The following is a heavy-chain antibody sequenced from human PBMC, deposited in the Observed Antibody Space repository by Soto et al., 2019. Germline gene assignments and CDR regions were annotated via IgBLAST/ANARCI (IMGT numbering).Heavy chain of an antibody. CDR1: GYTFTSYY. V-gene: IGHV1-46*01. Sequence: QVQLVQSGAEVKKPGASVKVSCKASGYTFTSYYMHWVRQAPGQGLEWMGIINPSGGSTSYAQKFQGRANKTMDAYKNTVSIARGSLRSEDTAVYYHARDGGIETAPSDYCGQGTLVTVSS. J-gene: IGHJ4*02. CDR3: ARDGGIETAPSDY. CDR2: INPSGGST. D-gene: IGHD2-21*02.